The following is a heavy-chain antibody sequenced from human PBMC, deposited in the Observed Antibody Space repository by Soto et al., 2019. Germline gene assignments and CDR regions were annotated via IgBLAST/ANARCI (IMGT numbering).Heavy chain of an antibody. CDR2: ISAYNGNT. CDR3: ARDRGLGWNDNFDY. V-gene: IGHV1-18*01. J-gene: IGHJ4*02. CDR1: GYTFTSYG. D-gene: IGHD1-1*01. Sequence: ASVKVSCKASGYTFTSYGISWVRQAPGQGLEWMGWISAYNGNTNYAQKIQGRVTMTTDTSTSTAYKELRSLRSDDTAVYYCARDRGLGWNDNFDYWGQGTLVTVSS.